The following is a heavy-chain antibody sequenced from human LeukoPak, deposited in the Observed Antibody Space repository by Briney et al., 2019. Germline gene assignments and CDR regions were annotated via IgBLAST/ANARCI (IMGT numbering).Heavy chain of an antibody. V-gene: IGHV4-34*01. J-gene: IGHJ2*01. CDR3: ARRGYCTNGVCSVYWYFDL. D-gene: IGHD2-8*01. CDR2: INQSGST. CDR1: GGSFSGYY. Sequence: SETLSLTCAVYGGSFSGYYWNWIRQPPGKGLEWIGVINQSGSTNYNPSLKSRVTISVDTSTNQFSLKLSSVTAADTAVYYCARRGYCTNGVCSVYWYFDLWGRGTLVTVSS.